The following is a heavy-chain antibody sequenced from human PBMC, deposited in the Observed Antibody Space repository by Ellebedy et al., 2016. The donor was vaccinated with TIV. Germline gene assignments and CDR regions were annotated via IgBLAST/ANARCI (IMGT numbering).Heavy chain of an antibody. CDR3: AREWGGDAFDI. J-gene: IGHJ3*02. V-gene: IGHV3-74*01. CDR2: INSDGSST. Sequence: GESLKISCAASGFTFSSYWMHWVRQAPGKGLVWVSRINSDGSSTSYADSVKGRFTISRDNAKNTLYLQMNSLRAEDTAVYYCAREWGGDAFDIWGQGTMVTVSS. CDR1: GFTFSSYW. D-gene: IGHD3-16*01.